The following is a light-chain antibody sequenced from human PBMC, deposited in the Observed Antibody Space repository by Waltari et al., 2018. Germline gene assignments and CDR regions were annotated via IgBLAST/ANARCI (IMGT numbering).Light chain of an antibody. V-gene: IGKV1-NL1*01. Sequence: EIQMTPSPSFLSSTVGNRVPITCRASQGISNLLAWYQQRLGKAPQLLLYDASRLESGVPSRFSGSGSGTDFTLTISGLQPEDFATYYCQQYERTPLTFGQGTKVEIK. CDR3: QQYERTPLT. CDR2: DAS. J-gene: IGKJ1*01. CDR1: QGISNL.